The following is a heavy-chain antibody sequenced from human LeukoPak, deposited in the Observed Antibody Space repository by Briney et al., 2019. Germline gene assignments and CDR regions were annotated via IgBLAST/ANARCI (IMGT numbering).Heavy chain of an antibody. J-gene: IGHJ4*02. CDR1: GDSINRSSYY. CDR2: VYYTGTT. CDR3: VRQAGYFDY. V-gene: IGHV4-39*01. Sequence: SETLSLTCTVSGDSINRSSYYWGWIRQPPGKGLEWIATVYYTGTTYYDPSLKSRVIISADTSKNQLSLKLSSVTAADTAVYHCVRQAGYFDYWGQGTLVTVSS.